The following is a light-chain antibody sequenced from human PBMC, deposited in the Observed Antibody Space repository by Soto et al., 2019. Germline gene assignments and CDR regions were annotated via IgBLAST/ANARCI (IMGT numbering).Light chain of an antibody. CDR2: DER. CDR1: NIGIKS. Sequence: SYELTQSPSVSVAPGQTARITCGGNNIGIKSVHWYQLKPGQAPMLVIFDERDRPSGIPERFSGSNSGNTATLTISRVEAGDEADYYCQVWDVSTVHYVFGTGTKVTVL. J-gene: IGLJ1*01. CDR3: QVWDVSTVHYV. V-gene: IGLV3-21*02.